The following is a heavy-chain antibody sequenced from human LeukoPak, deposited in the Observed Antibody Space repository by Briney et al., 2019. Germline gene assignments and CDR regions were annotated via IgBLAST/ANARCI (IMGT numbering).Heavy chain of an antibody. CDR1: GYTLTELS. CDR3: ARDIVGAPFDY. Sequence: ASVKVSCTISGYTLTELSMHWVRQAPGKGLEWMGGFDPEDGETIYAQKFQGRVAMTRDTSTSTVYMELSSLRSEDTAVYYCARDIVGAPFDYWGQGTLVTVSS. V-gene: IGHV1-24*01. J-gene: IGHJ4*02. CDR2: FDPEDGET. D-gene: IGHD1-26*01.